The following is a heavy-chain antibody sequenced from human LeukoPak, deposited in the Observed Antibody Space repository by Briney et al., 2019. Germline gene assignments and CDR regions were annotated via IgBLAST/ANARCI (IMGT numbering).Heavy chain of an antibody. CDR3: ARDCSGGSCYDYYYGMDV. V-gene: IGHV1-18*01. D-gene: IGHD2-15*01. J-gene: IGHJ6*02. Sequence: ASVKVSCKASGYTFTSYGISWVRQAPGQGLEWMGWISAYNGNTNYAQKLQGRVTMPTDTSTSTAYMELRSLRSDDTAVYYCARDCSGGSCYDYYYGMDVWGQGTTVTVSS. CDR2: ISAYNGNT. CDR1: GYTFTSYG.